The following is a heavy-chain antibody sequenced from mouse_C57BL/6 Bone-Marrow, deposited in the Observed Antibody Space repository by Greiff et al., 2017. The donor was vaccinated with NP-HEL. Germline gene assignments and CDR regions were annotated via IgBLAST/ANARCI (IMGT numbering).Heavy chain of an antibody. CDR3: ASVLWPYAMDY. Sequence: QVQLQQSGAELVKPGASVKLSCKASGYTFTSYWMQWVKQRPGQGLEWIGEIDPSDSYTNYNQKFKGKATLTVDTSSSTAYMQLSSLTSEDSAVYYCASVLWPYAMDYWGQGTSVTVSS. V-gene: IGHV1-50*01. CDR2: IDPSDSYT. J-gene: IGHJ4*01. D-gene: IGHD1-1*02. CDR1: GYTFTSYW.